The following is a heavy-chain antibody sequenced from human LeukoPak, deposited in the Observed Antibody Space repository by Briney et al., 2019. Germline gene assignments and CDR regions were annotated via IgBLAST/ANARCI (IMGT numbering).Heavy chain of an antibody. Sequence: PGGSLRLSCVASGFTFSRHPMHWVRQAPGKGLKSVSAISTNRGTTYYANSVRGRFIISRDNSHNTLYLQMGRLRTDDTAIYYCARESPSGSLDYWGQGTLVTVSS. CDR3: ARESPSGSLDY. CDR1: GFTFSRHP. D-gene: IGHD1-26*01. J-gene: IGHJ4*02. CDR2: ISTNRGTT. V-gene: IGHV3-64*01.